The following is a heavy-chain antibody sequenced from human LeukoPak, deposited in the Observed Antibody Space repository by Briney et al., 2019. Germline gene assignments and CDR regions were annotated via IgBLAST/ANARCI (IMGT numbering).Heavy chain of an antibody. CDR3: ARDLSGRYPKGFDY. CDR1: GFTFSSYG. J-gene: IGHJ4*02. V-gene: IGHV3-33*01. D-gene: IGHD6-19*01. Sequence: PGRSLRLSCAASGFTFSSYGMHWVRQAPGKGLEWVAVIWYDGSNKYYADSVKGRFTISRDNSKNTLYLQMNSLRAEDTAVYYCARDLSGRYPKGFDYWGQGTLVTVSS. CDR2: IWYDGSNK.